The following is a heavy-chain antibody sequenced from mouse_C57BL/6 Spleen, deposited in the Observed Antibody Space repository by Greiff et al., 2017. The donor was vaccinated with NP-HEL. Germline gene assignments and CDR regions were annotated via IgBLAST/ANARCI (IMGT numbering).Heavy chain of an antibody. CDR3: ARPLPAVVATDYAMDY. Sequence: QVQLQQPGAELVKPGASVKLSCKASGYTFTSYWMHWVKQRPGQGLEWIGMIHPNSGSTNYNEKFKSKATLTVDKSSSTAYMQLSSLTSEDSAVYYCARPLPAVVATDYAMDYWGQGTSVTVSS. J-gene: IGHJ4*01. V-gene: IGHV1-64*01. CDR2: IHPNSGST. D-gene: IGHD1-1*01. CDR1: GYTFTSYW.